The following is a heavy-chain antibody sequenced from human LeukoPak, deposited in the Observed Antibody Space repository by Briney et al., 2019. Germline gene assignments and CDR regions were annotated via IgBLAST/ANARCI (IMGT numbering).Heavy chain of an antibody. Sequence: ASVKVSCKASGYTFTSHFMHWVRQAPGQGLEWMGIINPRGGSTSYTQKFQGRVTMTTDTSTSTVYMELSSLRSEDTAVYYCARVKSYYYDTSDKDAFDIWGQGTMVTVSS. CDR3: ARVKSYYYDTSDKDAFDI. D-gene: IGHD3-22*01. V-gene: IGHV1-46*01. CDR1: GYTFTSHF. CDR2: INPRGGST. J-gene: IGHJ3*02.